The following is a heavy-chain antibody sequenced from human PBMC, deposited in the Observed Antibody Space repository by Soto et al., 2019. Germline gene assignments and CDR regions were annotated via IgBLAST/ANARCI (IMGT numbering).Heavy chain of an antibody. Sequence: EVQLVESGGGLLQPGGSLRLSCAASGFTVSSTYMSWVRQAPGKGLESVSIIFSSGESFYADSVKGRFTISRDSSDNTVYLQMNSLKAEDTAVYYCARGGIGMVRTFDHWGQGTLVTVSS. CDR2: IFSSGES. D-gene: IGHD3-10*01. CDR1: GFTVSSTY. J-gene: IGHJ4*02. V-gene: IGHV3-53*01. CDR3: ARGGIGMVRTFDH.